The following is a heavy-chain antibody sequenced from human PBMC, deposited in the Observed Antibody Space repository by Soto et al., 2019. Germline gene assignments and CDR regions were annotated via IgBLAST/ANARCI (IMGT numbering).Heavy chain of an antibody. V-gene: IGHV1-8*01. J-gene: IGHJ3*02. CDR3: ARGGRYGDYTLDDAFDI. CDR1: GYTFTSYD. CDR2: MNPNSGNT. D-gene: IGHD4-17*01. Sequence: ASVKVSCKASGYTFTSYDINWVRQATGQGLEWMGWMNPNSGNTGYAQKFQGRVTMTRNTSISTAYMELSSLRSEDTAVYYCARGGRYGDYTLDDAFDIWGQGTMVTVS.